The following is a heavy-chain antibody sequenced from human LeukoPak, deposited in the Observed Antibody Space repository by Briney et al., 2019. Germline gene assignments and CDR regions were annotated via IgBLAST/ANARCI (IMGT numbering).Heavy chain of an antibody. CDR3: ARAADGYDAIFNYYFDH. D-gene: IGHD2-8*01. V-gene: IGHV6-1*01. CDR2: TYYRSEWYN. J-gene: IGHJ4*02. CDR1: GDSVSSNSAA. Sequence: SQTLSLTCAISGDSVSSNSAAWNWIRQSPARGLEWLGRTYYRSEWYNDYAVSVKGRITINPDTSKNQFSLQLNSVTPEDTAVYYCARAADGYDAIFNYYFDHWGQGTLVTVSS.